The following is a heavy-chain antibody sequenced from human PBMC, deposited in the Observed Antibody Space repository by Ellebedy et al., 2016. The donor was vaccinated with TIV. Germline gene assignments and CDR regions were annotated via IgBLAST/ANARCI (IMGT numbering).Heavy chain of an antibody. Sequence: PGGSLRLSCSAPGFTFSSYWMSWVRQAPGKGLEWVANINQDGSEKYYVDSVKGRFTISRDNAKNSLYLQMNSLRAEDTAVYYCATALIVGATGRNMDVWGQGTTVTVSS. CDR1: GFTFSSYW. CDR2: INQDGSEK. J-gene: IGHJ6*02. CDR3: ATALIVGATGRNMDV. V-gene: IGHV3-7*01. D-gene: IGHD1-26*01.